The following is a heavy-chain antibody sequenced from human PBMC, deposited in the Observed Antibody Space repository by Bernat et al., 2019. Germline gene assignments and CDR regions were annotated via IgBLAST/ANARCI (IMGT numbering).Heavy chain of an antibody. D-gene: IGHD2-15*01. CDR2: INHSGSA. Sequence: QLQLQSCGAGLLKPSETLSLTCAVYGGSFSGYYWSWIRQPPGKGLEWIGEINHSGSANYNPSLKSRVTISEDTSKKQFSLKLRSVTAADTAVYYCVRGGYCSGGNCYGNYYYMDVWGKGTTVTVSS. J-gene: IGHJ6*03. V-gene: IGHV4-34*01. CDR3: VRGGYCSGGNCYGNYYYMDV. CDR1: GGSFSGYY.